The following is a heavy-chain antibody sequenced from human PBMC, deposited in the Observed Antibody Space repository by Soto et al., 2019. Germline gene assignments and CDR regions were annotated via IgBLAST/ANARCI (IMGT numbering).Heavy chain of an antibody. V-gene: IGHV4-61*01. CDR2: VYHTGST. J-gene: IGHJ4*02. Sequence: QVQLQESGPGLVKPSETLSLTCTVSGGSFKSGSYSWSWIRQPPGKALEWIGYVYHTGSTSYNPSIKGLISISMATSKNQFSLNLYSVTAADTSVYFCARDLAYFDSWGQGTLVTVSS. CDR1: GGSFKSGSYS. CDR3: ARDLAYFDS.